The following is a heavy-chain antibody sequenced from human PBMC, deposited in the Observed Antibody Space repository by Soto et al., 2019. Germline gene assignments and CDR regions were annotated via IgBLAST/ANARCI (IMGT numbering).Heavy chain of an antibody. CDR3: ARGRKGRTVLRFLEWSPHGMDV. V-gene: IGHV4-34*01. J-gene: IGHJ6*02. D-gene: IGHD3-3*01. CDR2: INHSGST. CDR1: GGSFSDYY. Sequence: PSETLSLTCAVYGGSFSDYYWTWIRQPPGKGLEWIGEINHSGSTNYNPSLKRRVTISVDTSKNQFSLKGNSVTAADTAVYYCARGRKGRTVLRFLEWSPHGMDVWGQGTTVTVSS.